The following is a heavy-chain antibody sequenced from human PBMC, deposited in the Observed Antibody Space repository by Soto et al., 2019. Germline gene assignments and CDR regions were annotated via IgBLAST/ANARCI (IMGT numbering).Heavy chain of an antibody. CDR2: ISYDGSNK. V-gene: IGHV3-30*03. CDR3: ARATYYYDNSGSSYGLDV. J-gene: IGHJ6*02. D-gene: IGHD3-22*01. CDR1: GFTFSSYG. Sequence: PGGSLRLSCAASGFTFSSYGMHWVRQAPGKGLEWVAVISYDGSNKYYADSVKGRFTISRDNSKNTLYLQMNSLRAEDTAVYYCARATYYYDNSGSSYGLDVWGQGTTVTVSS.